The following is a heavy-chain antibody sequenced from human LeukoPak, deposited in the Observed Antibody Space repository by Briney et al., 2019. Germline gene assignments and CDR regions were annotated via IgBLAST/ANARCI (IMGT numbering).Heavy chain of an antibody. V-gene: IGHV3-23*01. CDR2: ISGSGGST. Sequence: PGGSLRLSCAASGFTFSSYAMSWVRQAPGKGLEWVSAISGSGGSTYYADSVKGRFTISRDNSKNTLYLQMNSLRAEDTAVYYCAKDNDILTGSVHYFDYWGQGTLVTVSS. D-gene: IGHD3-9*01. CDR3: AKDNDILTGSVHYFDY. CDR1: GFTFSSYA. J-gene: IGHJ4*02.